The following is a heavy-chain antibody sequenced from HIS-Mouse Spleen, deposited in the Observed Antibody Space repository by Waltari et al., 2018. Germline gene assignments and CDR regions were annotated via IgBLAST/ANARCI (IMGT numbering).Heavy chain of an antibody. CDR1: GGSFSGYY. D-gene: IGHD3-22*01. Sequence: QVQLQQWGAGLLKPSETLSLTCAVYGGSFSGYYWTWIRQPPGKGLEWIGEINHSGSTNYNPSLKSRVTISVDTSKNQFSLKLSSVTAADTAVYYCARVGYYDSSGYCDYWGQGTLVTVSS. V-gene: IGHV4-34*01. CDR2: INHSGST. J-gene: IGHJ4*02. CDR3: ARVGYYDSSGYCDY.